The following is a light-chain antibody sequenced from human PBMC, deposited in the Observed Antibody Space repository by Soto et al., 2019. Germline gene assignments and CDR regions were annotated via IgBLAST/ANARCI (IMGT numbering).Light chain of an antibody. CDR1: QSIRSW. J-gene: IGKJ4*01. V-gene: IGKV1-5*01. CDR3: QQYNSYPLA. Sequence: DIQMTQSPSTLSASVGDRVTITCRASQSIRSWLAWYQQKPGKAPKLLIYDASSLESGVPSRFSGSGSETEFTLTISSLQPDDFATYYCQQYNSYPLACGGGTKVEIK. CDR2: DAS.